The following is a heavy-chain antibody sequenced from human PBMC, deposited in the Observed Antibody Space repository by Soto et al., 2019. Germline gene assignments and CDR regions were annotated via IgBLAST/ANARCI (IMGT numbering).Heavy chain of an antibody. V-gene: IGHV3-23*01. CDR2: ISGSGGST. D-gene: IGHD6-13*01. Sequence: PGGSLRLSCAASGFTFSSYAMSWVRQAPGKGLEWVSAISGSGGSTYYADSVKGRFTISRDNSKNTLYLQMNSLRAEDTAVYYCARHGIAAAVYYYYGMDVWGQGTTVTVSS. CDR1: GFTFSSYA. J-gene: IGHJ6*02. CDR3: ARHGIAAAVYYYYGMDV.